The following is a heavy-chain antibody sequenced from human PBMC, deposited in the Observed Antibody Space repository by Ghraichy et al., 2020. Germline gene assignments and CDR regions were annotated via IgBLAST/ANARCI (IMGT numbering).Heavy chain of an antibody. CDR2: IYYSGST. Sequence: PETLSLTCTVSGGSISSSNYYWGWIRQPPGKGLEWIGSIYYSGSTYYSPSLKHRVTISVDTSKNQFSLRLSSVTTADTAVYYCTKTYYDILTASFDPWGQGTLVTVSS. D-gene: IGHD3-9*01. J-gene: IGHJ5*02. CDR3: TKTYYDILTASFDP. CDR1: GGSISSSNYY. V-gene: IGHV4-39*01.